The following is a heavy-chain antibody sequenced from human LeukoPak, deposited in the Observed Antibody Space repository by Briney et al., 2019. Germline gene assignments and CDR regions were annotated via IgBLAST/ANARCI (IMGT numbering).Heavy chain of an antibody. CDR3: ARHRGPSLHSSGYFDY. Sequence: GRSLRLSCAASGFPFSGYAIHWVRQAPGKGLEWVAVISHDGTNKYYADSVKGRFTIPRDNSKNTLYLQMNSLRTEDTAVYYCARHRGPSLHSSGYFDYWGQGTLVTVSS. V-gene: IGHV3-30-3*01. D-gene: IGHD3-22*01. J-gene: IGHJ4*02. CDR2: ISHDGTNK. CDR1: GFPFSGYA.